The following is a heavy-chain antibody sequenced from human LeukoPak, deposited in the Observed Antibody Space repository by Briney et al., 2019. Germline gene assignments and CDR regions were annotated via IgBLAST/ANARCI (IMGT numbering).Heavy chain of an antibody. D-gene: IGHD4-4*01. J-gene: IGHJ4*02. V-gene: IGHV5-51*01. CDR2: IYPGDSDT. CDR1: RYSFTSYW. Sequence: GESLKSSCKGSRYSFTSYWIGWVRQMPGKGREWMGIIYPGDSDTRYSPSFQGQVTISADKSISTAYLQWSSLKASDTAMYYCARLGTTVTRGDFDYWGQGTLVTVSS. CDR3: ARLGTTVTRGDFDY.